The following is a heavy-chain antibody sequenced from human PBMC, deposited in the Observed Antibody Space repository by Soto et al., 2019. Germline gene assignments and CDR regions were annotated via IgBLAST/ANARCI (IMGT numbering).Heavy chain of an antibody. V-gene: IGHV3-23*01. CDR3: AKVITTDIAYCYGMDF. J-gene: IGHJ6*02. CDR1: GFTCSSYP. CDR2: ISGSGTS. D-gene: IGHD1-26*01. Sequence: EVQLFESGGSLVQHGGSMSLSCAASGFTCSSYPMVWVRQAPGKGLESISSISGSGTSYYADSVKGRFTISSDNSENTLYLHMNSLRAEDTAVYYCAKVITTDIAYCYGMDFWGQGTTVTVSS.